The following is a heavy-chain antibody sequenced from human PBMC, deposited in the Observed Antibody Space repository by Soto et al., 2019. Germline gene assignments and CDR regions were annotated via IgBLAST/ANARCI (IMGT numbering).Heavy chain of an antibody. D-gene: IGHD3-10*01. Sequence: SQTPSHTCAISGDRVSSNSSGWHWVRQSRSMGLERLGRTYYRSKWYNDYAVSVKSRITINPDTSKNQFSLQLNSVTPEDTAVYYCARAVGSYYGSGSFDYWGQGTLVTVS. V-gene: IGHV6-1*01. CDR1: GDRVSSNSSG. J-gene: IGHJ4*02. CDR2: TYYRSKWYN. CDR3: ARAVGSYYGSGSFDY.